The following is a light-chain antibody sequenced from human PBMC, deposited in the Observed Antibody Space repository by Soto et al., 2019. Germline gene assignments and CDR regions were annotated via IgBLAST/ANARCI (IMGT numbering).Light chain of an antibody. CDR1: SSDVGAYDY. J-gene: IGLJ2*01. Sequence: QSALTQPPSASGSPGQSVTISCTGTSSDVGAYDYVFWYQHHPGRAPKLIISEVTKRPSGVPDRFSGSKSGNTASLTVSGLQADDEAEYYCSSYAGGNAGGDNYVIFGGATKVTVL. V-gene: IGLV2-8*01. CDR3: SSYAGGNAGGDNYVI. CDR2: EVT.